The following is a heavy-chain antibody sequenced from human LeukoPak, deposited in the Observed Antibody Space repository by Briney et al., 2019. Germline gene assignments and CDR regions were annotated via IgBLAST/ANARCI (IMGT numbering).Heavy chain of an antibody. CDR1: GFTFSKYW. CDR2: INTDGTVT. V-gene: IGHV3-74*01. D-gene: IGHD6-19*01. Sequence: PGGSETLACAAAGFTFSKYWVLSVRHAPGKGLESVSRINTDGTVTTYADSVKGRFTVSRDNADNTMFLQMNSVRNEDTAVYYCATKQWLAPPRDYWGQGTPVTVSS. J-gene: IGHJ4*02. CDR3: ATKQWLAPPRDY.